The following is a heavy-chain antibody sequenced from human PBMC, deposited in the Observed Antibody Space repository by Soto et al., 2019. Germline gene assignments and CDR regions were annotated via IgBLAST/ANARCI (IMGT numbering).Heavy chain of an antibody. V-gene: IGHV4-59*08. J-gene: IGHJ4*02. CDR2: IHYSGST. CDR1: GGSISSNY. CDR3: ARSSTGYGGAV. Sequence: QVQLQESGPGLVKPSETLSLTCTVSGGSISSNYWTWIRQPPGKGLEWIGYIHYSGSTDYNPSLKSRVTISLDTSKSQFSLKMSSVTAADTAIYYCARSSTGYGGAVWGQGTLVTVSS. D-gene: IGHD3-9*01.